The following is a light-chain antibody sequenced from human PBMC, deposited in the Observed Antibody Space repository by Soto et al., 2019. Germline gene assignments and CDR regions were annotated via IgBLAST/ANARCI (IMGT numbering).Light chain of an antibody. Sequence: EIVMTQSPATLSVSPGERATLSCRASQSVSSNLAWYQQKPGQAPRLLIYGASTRTTGIPARFSGSGSRTEFTLIISSLQSEDFAVYSCQQYNNWPPLTFGGGTKVEIK. CDR3: QQYNNWPPLT. J-gene: IGKJ4*01. CDR2: GAS. CDR1: QSVSSN. V-gene: IGKV3-15*01.